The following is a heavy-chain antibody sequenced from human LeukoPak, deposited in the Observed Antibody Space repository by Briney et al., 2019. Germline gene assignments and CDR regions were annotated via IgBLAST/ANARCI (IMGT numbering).Heavy chain of an antibody. CDR2: IRSKANSYAT. CDR3: TRSLGATTGQYYFDH. CDR1: GFTFSGSA. J-gene: IGHJ4*02. V-gene: IGHV3-73*01. D-gene: IGHD1-26*01. Sequence: QPGGSLRLSCAASGFTFSGSAMHWVRQASGKGLEWVGRIRSKANSYATAYAASVKGRFTISRDDSKNTAYLQMNSLKTEDTAVYYCTRSLGATTGQYYFDHWGQGTLVTVSS.